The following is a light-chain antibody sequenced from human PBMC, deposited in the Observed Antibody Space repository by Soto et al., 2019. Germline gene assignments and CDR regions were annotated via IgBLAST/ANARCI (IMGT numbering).Light chain of an antibody. Sequence: EIVLTQSPATLSLSPGERATLSCRASQSITNYLGWYQQKPGQAPRLLIYATSNRATGIPTRFSGSGSGTEFTLTISSLQSEDFAVYYCQQYNSWPLTFGGGTKV. CDR1: QSITNY. CDR3: QQYNSWPLT. CDR2: ATS. J-gene: IGKJ4*01. V-gene: IGKV3D-15*01.